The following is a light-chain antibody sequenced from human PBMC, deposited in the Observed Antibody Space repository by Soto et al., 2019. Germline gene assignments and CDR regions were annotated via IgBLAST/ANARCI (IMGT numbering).Light chain of an antibody. CDR3: QQYNSYSWT. Sequence: MTQSPGTLSASVGDRVTITCRASQSISSWLAWYQQKPGKAPKLLIYDASSLESGVPSRFSGSGSGTEFTLTISSLQPDDFATYYCQQYNSYSWTFGQGTKVDNK. CDR2: DAS. V-gene: IGKV1-5*01. CDR1: QSISSW. J-gene: IGKJ1*01.